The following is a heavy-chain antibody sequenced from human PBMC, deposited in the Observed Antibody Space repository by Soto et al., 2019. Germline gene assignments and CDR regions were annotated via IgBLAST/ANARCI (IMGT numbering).Heavy chain of an antibody. D-gene: IGHD3-22*01. CDR1: GYTFTSYD. CDR2: MNPNSGKT. V-gene: IGHV1-8*01. CDR3: ARGLPYYYDSSGYPKAFDI. J-gene: IGHJ3*02. Sequence: GASVKVSCQASGYTFTSYDINWVRPATGQGLEWMGWMNPNSGKTGYEQKLQGRVTMTRNTSISTAYMELSSVRSEDTAVYYCARGLPYYYDSSGYPKAFDIWGQGTMVTVSS.